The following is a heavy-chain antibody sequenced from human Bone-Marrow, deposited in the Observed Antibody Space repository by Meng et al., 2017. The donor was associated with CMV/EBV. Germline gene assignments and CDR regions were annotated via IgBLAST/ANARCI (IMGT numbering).Heavy chain of an antibody. Sequence: GESLKISCAASGFTFSSYAMHWVRQAPGKGLEWVAVISYDGSNKYYADSVKGRFTISRDNSKNTLYLQMNSLRAEDTAVYYCARAGLRFLEWLPLNYYYYYGMGVWGQGTTVTVSS. CDR1: GFTFSSYA. J-gene: IGHJ6*02. D-gene: IGHD3-3*01. CDR3: ARAGLRFLEWLPLNYYYYYGMGV. V-gene: IGHV3-30-3*01. CDR2: ISYDGSNK.